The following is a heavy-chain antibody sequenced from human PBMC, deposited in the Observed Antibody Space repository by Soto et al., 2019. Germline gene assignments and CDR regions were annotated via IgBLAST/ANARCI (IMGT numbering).Heavy chain of an antibody. J-gene: IGHJ5*02. D-gene: IGHD5-12*01. CDR2: ICQTGST. Sequence: QLQLRESGAGLVKPSETLSLTCTGSGGSINSGAYSWIWIRQSPGKGLEWLGVICQTGSTYYSPSLSSRVTISINRSRNQMSLKLRSVTAADTAVYYYARDNSGCSASDYYFPGWFDPWGQGTLVTVYS. CDR3: ARDNSGCSASDYYFPGWFDP. CDR1: GGSINSGAYS. V-gene: IGHV4-30-2*06.